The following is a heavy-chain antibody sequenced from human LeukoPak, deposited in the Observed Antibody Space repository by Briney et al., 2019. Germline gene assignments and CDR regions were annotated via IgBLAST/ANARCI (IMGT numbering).Heavy chain of an antibody. CDR2: ISGYNGNT. D-gene: IGHD5-12*01. J-gene: IGHJ4*02. CDR1: GYTLTSYG. V-gene: IGHV1-18*01. Sequence: ASVKVSCKASGYTLTSYGISWVRQAPGQGLEWMGWISGYNGNTNYAQNLQGRVTITTDTSTSTAYMELRSLGSDDTAVYYCATDSGYSAYEGFDYWGQGTLVTVSS. CDR3: ATDSGYSAYEGFDY.